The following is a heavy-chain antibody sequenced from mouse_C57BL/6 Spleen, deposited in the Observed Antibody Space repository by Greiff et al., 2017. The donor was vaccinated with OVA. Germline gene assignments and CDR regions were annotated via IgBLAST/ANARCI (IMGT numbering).Heavy chain of an antibody. Sequence: EVQLQESGPGLVKPSQSLSLTCSVTGYSITSGYYWYWIRQFPGNKLEWMGYISYDGSNNYNPSLKNRISITRDTSKNQFFLKLNSVTTEDTATYYCARWGLYYDYGEGYWYFDVWGTGTTVTVSS. CDR1: GYSITSGYY. J-gene: IGHJ1*03. CDR3: ARWGLYYDYGEGYWYFDV. V-gene: IGHV3-6*01. CDR2: ISYDGSN. D-gene: IGHD2-4*01.